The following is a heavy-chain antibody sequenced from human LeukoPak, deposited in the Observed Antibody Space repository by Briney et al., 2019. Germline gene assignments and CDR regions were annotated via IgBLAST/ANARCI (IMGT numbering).Heavy chain of an antibody. J-gene: IGHJ4*02. Sequence: GGSLRLSCAASGFTFGSYAMSWVRQAPGKGLEWVSAISGSGGSTYYADSVKGRFTISRDNSKDTLYLQMNSLRAEDTAVYYCAKSNPSGGSCLDYWGQGTLVTVSS. CDR2: ISGSGGST. CDR1: GFTFGSYA. CDR3: AKSNPSGGSCLDY. V-gene: IGHV3-23*01. D-gene: IGHD2-15*01.